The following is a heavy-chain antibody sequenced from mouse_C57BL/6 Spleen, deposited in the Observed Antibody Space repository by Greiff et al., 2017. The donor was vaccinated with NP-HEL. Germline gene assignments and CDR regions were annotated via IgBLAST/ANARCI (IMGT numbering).Heavy chain of an antibody. D-gene: IGHD1-1*01. CDR1: GSSFTGYY. CDR3: AEYYYGSSYDAMDY. CDR2: FNPSTGGT. V-gene: IGHV1-42*01. Sequence: VQLQQSGPELVKPGASVKISCKASGSSFTGYYLNWVKQSPEKSLEWIGEFNPSTGGTTYNQKFKAKATLTVDKSSSTAYMQLKSLTSEDSAVYYCAEYYYGSSYDAMDYWGQGTSVTVSS. J-gene: IGHJ4*01.